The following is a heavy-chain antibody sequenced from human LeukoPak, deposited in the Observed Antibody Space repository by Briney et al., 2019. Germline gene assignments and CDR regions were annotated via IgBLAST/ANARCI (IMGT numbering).Heavy chain of an antibody. J-gene: IGHJ4*02. D-gene: IGHD2-15*01. CDR3: AKQLGYCSDGSCYFPY. CDR1: GFTFSSSA. CDR2: ISNNGGYT. V-gene: IGHV3-23*01. Sequence: HSGGSLRLSCAASGFTFSSSAMSWVRQAPGKGLEWVPAISNNGGYTYYADSVQGRFTISRDNSKSTLCLQMNSLRAEDTAVYYCAKQLGYCSDGSCYFPYWGQGTLVTVSS.